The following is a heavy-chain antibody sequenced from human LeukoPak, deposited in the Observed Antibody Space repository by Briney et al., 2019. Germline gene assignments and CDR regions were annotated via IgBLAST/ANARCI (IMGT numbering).Heavy chain of an antibody. Sequence: GASVKVSCKTAGYTFTNYYMHWVRQAPGQGLEWMGIINPTLGRTSYSQGFQGRVTLTGATSTRTVYMELSILTCDDTAVYYCARSPGSGGLSAYSFDSWGQGTLVTVSS. CDR1: GYTFTNYY. D-gene: IGHD6-25*01. V-gene: IGHV1-46*01. CDR3: ARSPGSGGLSAYSFDS. CDR2: INPTLGRT. J-gene: IGHJ4*02.